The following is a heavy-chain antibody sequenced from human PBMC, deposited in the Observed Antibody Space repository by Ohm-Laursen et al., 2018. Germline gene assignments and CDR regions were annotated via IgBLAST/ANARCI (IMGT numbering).Heavy chain of an antibody. CDR3: ARRANSAFPYYLDY. CDR1: GGSFSGYY. D-gene: IGHD1-26*01. J-gene: IGHJ4*02. CDR2: INHSGST. V-gene: IGHV4-34*01. Sequence: SQTLSLTCAVYGGSFSGYYWSWIRQPPGKGLEWIGEINHSGSTNYNPSLESRVTIATDTSKNQLSLKLSSVTAADTAVYYCARRANSAFPYYLDYWGQGTLVTVSS.